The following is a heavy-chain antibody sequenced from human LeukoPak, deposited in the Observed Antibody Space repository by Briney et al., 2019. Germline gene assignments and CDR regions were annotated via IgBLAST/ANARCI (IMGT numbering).Heavy chain of an antibody. CDR1: GGTFSSYA. D-gene: IGHD3-10*01. J-gene: IGHJ4*02. Sequence: ASVKVSCKASGGTFSSYAISWVRQAPGQGLEWMGGIIPTFGTANYAQKSQGRVTITADESTSTAYMELSSLRSEDTAVYYCARALVTMVRGVITFDYWGQGTLVTVSS. CDR3: ARALVTMVRGVITFDY. V-gene: IGHV1-69*01. CDR2: IIPTFGTA.